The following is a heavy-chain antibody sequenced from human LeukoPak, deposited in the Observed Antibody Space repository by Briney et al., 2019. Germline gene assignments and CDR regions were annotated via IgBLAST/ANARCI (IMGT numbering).Heavy chain of an antibody. Sequence: GGFLRLSCAASGFTFDDYGMSWVRQAPGKGLEWVSLISGSGGHTYYGDSVKGRFTISRDNSTNRLYLQMNSLRPEDTAVYYCAKGGAATMRDGYNYYYYYMEVWGRGTTVTVSS. J-gene: IGHJ6*03. CDR2: ISGSGGHT. CDR3: AKGGAATMRDGYNYYYYYMEV. D-gene: IGHD5-24*01. V-gene: IGHV3-23*01. CDR1: GFTFDDYG.